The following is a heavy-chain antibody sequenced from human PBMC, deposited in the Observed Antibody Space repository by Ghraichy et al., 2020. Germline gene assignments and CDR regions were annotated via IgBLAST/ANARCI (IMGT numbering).Heavy chain of an antibody. Sequence: GGSLRLSCAASGFTFSNYGMHWVRQAPGKGLEWVAVIWYDGSNKYFADSVSGRFTISRDNSKNTLYLQMNSLRADDTAVYYCARDLGFEYSSSSFDYWGQGTLVTVSS. D-gene: IGHD6-6*01. V-gene: IGHV3-33*01. J-gene: IGHJ4*02. CDR1: GFTFSNYG. CDR2: IWYDGSNK. CDR3: ARDLGFEYSSSSFDY.